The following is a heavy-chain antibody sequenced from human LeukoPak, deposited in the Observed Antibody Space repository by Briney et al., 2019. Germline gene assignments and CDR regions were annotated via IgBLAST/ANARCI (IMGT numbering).Heavy chain of an antibody. CDR3: ARGGDATTTYFDS. D-gene: IGHD4-17*01. V-gene: IGHV4-61*02. Sequence: SQTLSLTCAVSGGSISGGTYYWSWIRQPAGKGLEWIGRIYTSGSTNYNPSLKSRVTISVDTSKNQFSLKLSSVTPADTAVYYCARGGDATTTYFDSWGQGTLVTVSS. CDR2: IYTSGST. CDR1: GGSISGGTYY. J-gene: IGHJ4*02.